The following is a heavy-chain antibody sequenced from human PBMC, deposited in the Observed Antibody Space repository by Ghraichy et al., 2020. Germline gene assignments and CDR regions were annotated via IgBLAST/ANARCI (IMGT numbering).Heavy chain of an antibody. D-gene: IGHD4-17*01. J-gene: IGHJ6*02. CDR3: ARVVDYGDYGYYYYGMDV. Sequence: SETLSLTCIVSGGSISSYYWSWIRQPAGKGLEWIGRIYTSGSTNYNPSLKSRVTMSVDTSKNQFSLKLSSVTAADTAVYYCARVVDYGDYGYYYYGMDVWGQGTTVTVSS. CDR1: GGSISSYY. CDR2: IYTSGST. V-gene: IGHV4-4*07.